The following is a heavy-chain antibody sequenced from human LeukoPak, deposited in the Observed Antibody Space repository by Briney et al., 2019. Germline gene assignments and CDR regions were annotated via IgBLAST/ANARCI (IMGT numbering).Heavy chain of an antibody. V-gene: IGHV3-48*02. Sequence: GGSLRLSCAASGFTFSSYSMNWVRQAPGKGLEWVSYISSSSSTIYYADSVKGRFTISRDNAKNSLCLQMNSLRDEDTAVYYCASERYSSSWYASCFDYWGQGTLVTVSS. CDR2: ISSSSSTI. J-gene: IGHJ4*02. CDR1: GFTFSSYS. CDR3: ASERYSSSWYASCFDY. D-gene: IGHD6-13*01.